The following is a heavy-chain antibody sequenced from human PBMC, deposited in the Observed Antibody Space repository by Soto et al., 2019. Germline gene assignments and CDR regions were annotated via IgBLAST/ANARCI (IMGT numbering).Heavy chain of an antibody. CDR2: IFWNDET. CDR1: GFSLSNARMG. Sequence: QVTLKASGPVLVKPTETLTLTCTVSGFSLSNARMGVSWIRQPPGKALEWLAHIFWNDETSYSPSLRSRLTISKDTSKSQVVLTMTNMDPVDTATYYCARPAPSSSWLSFSYWGQGTLVTVSS. CDR3: ARPAPSSSWLSFSY. D-gene: IGHD6-13*01. V-gene: IGHV2-26*01. J-gene: IGHJ4*02.